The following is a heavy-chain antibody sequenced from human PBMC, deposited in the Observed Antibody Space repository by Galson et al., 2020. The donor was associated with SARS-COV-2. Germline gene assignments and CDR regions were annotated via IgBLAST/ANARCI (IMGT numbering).Heavy chain of an antibody. J-gene: IGHJ6*02. V-gene: IGHV3-23*01. Sequence: GGSLRLSCAASGFTFSSYAMSWVRQAPGKGLEWVSAISGSGGSTYYADSVKGRFTISRDNSKNTLYLQMNSLRAEDTAVYYCAKDPSLYYDFWSGLGGMEVWGQGATVTVSS. CDR1: GFTFSSYA. CDR3: AKDPSLYYDFWSGLGGMEV. D-gene: IGHD3-3*01. CDR2: ISGSGGST.